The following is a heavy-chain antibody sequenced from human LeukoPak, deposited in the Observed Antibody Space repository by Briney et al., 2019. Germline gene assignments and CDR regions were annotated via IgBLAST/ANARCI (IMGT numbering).Heavy chain of an antibody. CDR2: IYSGGDT. CDR1: GLTVSSNF. J-gene: IGHJ4*02. Sequence: GGSLRLSCAASGLTVSSNFMSWVRQAPGKGLEWVSVIYSGGDTYYADSVKGRFTISRDSSKNTLYLQMNSLRAEDTAVYYCAKDQGDTSAYVSDYWGQGTLVTVSS. D-gene: IGHD3-22*01. CDR3: AKDQGDTSAYVSDY. V-gene: IGHV3-53*01.